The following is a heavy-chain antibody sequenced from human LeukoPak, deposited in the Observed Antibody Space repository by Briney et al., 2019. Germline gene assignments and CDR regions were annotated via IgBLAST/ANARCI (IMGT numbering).Heavy chain of an antibody. CDR1: GFTFSDYY. J-gene: IGHJ4*02. V-gene: IGHV3-23*01. D-gene: IGHD2-2*01. Sequence: PGGSLRLSCAASGFTFSDYYMSWVRQAPGKGLEWVSAISGSGGSTYYADSVKGRFTISRDNSKNTLYLQMNSLRAEDTAVYYCAKPKVPAAGSSFDYWGQGTLVTVSS. CDR3: AKPKVPAAGSSFDY. CDR2: ISGSGGST.